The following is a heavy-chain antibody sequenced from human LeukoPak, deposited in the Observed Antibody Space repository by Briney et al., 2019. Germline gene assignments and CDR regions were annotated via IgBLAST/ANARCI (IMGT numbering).Heavy chain of an antibody. D-gene: IGHD3-10*01. CDR2: ISSTTRTI. V-gene: IGHV3-48*02. CDR1: GFTLSSYS. Sequence: PGGSLRPSCAASGFTLSSYSMNWVRQAPGKGLEWVSYISSTTRTIYYADSVKGRFTISRDNAKNSLYLQMNSLRDEDTAVYYCARERGGWFDPWGLGTLVTVSS. CDR3: ARERGGWFDP. J-gene: IGHJ5*02.